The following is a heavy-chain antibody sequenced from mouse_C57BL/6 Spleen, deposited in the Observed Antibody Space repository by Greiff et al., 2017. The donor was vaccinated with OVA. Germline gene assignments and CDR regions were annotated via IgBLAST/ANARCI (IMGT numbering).Heavy chain of an antibody. J-gene: IGHJ2*01. CDR2: ISYDGSN. CDR3: ARVILFFDY. V-gene: IGHV3-6*01. CDR1: GYSITSGYY. Sequence: EVQLQQSGPGLVKPSQSLSLTCSVTGYSITSGYYWNWIRQFPGNKLEWMGYISYDGSNNYNPSLKNRISITRDTSKNQFFLTLNSVTTEDTATYYCARVILFFDYWGQGTTLTVSS.